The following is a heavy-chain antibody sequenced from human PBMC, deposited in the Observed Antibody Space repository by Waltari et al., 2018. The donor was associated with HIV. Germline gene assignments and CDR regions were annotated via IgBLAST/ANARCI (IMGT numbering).Heavy chain of an antibody. CDR1: GFTFANYD. V-gene: IGHV3-49*03. J-gene: IGHJ4*02. Sequence: EVQLVESGGGLVQPGRSLRVSCKVSGFTFANYDLNWFRQAPGKGLEWVAFIGSKDYPGPTEYAPSVRGRFVISRDDSKSLAYLQMDSLRSEDTAVYYCTSGHVSGGVDYWGPGTLVSVSS. CDR3: TSGHVSGGVDY. D-gene: IGHD2-8*02. CDR2: IGSKDYPGPT.